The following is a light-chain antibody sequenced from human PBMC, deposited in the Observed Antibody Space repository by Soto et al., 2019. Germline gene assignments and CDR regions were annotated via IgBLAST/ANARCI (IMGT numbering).Light chain of an antibody. J-gene: IGKJ1*01. CDR1: QGISSW. CDR3: QQYNSYSTWT. CDR2: KAS. Sequence: DIQMTQSPSTLSASVGDRVTITCRASQGISSWLAWYQQKPGKAPKVLIYKASSLESGVPSRFSGSGSGTEFTLTISSLQPDDFVTYYCQQYNSYSTWTFGQGTKVDIK. V-gene: IGKV1-5*03.